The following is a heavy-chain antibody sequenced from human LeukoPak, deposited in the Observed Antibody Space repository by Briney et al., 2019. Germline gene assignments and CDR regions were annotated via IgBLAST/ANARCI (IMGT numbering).Heavy chain of an antibody. D-gene: IGHD3-9*01. CDR3: AKGLRYLSFNDAFDI. CDR2: MYYSGST. J-gene: IGHJ3*02. Sequence: SETLSLTCTVSGGSISTSSFYWGWIRQPPGKGLEWIGSMYYSGSTYYNPSLKSRVTISVDTSKNQFSLRLSSVTAADTAVYFCAKGLRYLSFNDAFDIWGQGTMVTVSS. V-gene: IGHV4-39*01. CDR1: GGSISTSSFY.